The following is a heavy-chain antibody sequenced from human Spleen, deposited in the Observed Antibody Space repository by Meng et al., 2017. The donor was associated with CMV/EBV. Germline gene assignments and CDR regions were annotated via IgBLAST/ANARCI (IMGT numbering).Heavy chain of an antibody. D-gene: IGHD2-15*01. V-gene: IGHV4-38-2*02. CDR2: IYHTGNT. J-gene: IGHJ4*02. CDR3: ARAVTHPRPYYFDL. CDR1: GYSISTGNY. Sequence: SETLSLTCSVSGYSISTGNYWDWIRQSPGKGLEWIGSIYHTGNTYYNPSLKSRVTISVDTSKNQISLKLRSVTAADTAVYYCARAVTHPRPYYFDLWGQGTLVTVSS.